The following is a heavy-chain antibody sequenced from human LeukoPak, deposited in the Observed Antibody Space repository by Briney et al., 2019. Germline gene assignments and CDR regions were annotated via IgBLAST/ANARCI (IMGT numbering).Heavy chain of an antibody. CDR1: GYTFTNYA. V-gene: IGHV7-4-1*02. CDR2: INTNTGHP. D-gene: IGHD3-10*01. CDR3: ARSGDRSTMVRGVNWFDP. J-gene: IGHJ5*02. Sequence: WASVKVSCKASGYTFTNYAMNWVRQAPGQGLEWMGWINTNTGHPTYAQDFTGRFVFSLDTSVSTAYLQISILEPEDTAVYYCARSGDRSTMVRGVNWFDPWGQGTLVTVSS.